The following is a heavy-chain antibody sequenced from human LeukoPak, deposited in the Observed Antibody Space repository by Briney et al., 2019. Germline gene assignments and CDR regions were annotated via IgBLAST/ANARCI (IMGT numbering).Heavy chain of an antibody. J-gene: IGHJ4*02. CDR3: ARVLGSYTYYFDY. D-gene: IGHD1-26*01. V-gene: IGHV3-21*01. Sequence: GGSLRLSCAASGFTFSSYSMNWVRQAPGKGLEWVSSISSCSSYIYYADSVKGRFTISRDNAKNSLYLQMNSLRAEDTAVYYCARVLGSYTYYFDYWGQGTLVTVSS. CDR2: ISSCSSYI. CDR1: GFTFSSYS.